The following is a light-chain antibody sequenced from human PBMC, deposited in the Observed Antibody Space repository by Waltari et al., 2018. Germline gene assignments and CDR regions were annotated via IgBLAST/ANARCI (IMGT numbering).Light chain of an antibody. CDR1: QSVSRF. V-gene: IGKV3-20*01. CDR3: QKYDRLPAT. Sequence: EIVLTQSPGKLSLSPGERGTLSCSASQSVSRFLAWYQQKPGQAPRLLIYGASTRATGIPDRFSGSGSGTDFSLTISRLEPEDFAVYYCQKYDRLPATFGQGTKVEIK. J-gene: IGKJ1*01. CDR2: GAS.